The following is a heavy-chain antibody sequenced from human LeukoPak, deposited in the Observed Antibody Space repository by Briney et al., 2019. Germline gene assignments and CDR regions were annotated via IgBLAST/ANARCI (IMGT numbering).Heavy chain of an antibody. Sequence: SETLSLTCTVSGVSISYYYWGWIRQPPGKGLEWIGYIYYSGNTDYNPSLKSRVTMSVDTSRNQFSLRLTSVTAADTAVYYCARAGPRRDGYNVGYWGQGTLVTVSS. J-gene: IGHJ4*02. CDR3: ARAGPRRDGYNVGY. CDR1: GVSISYYY. D-gene: IGHD5-24*01. CDR2: IYYSGNT. V-gene: IGHV4-59*01.